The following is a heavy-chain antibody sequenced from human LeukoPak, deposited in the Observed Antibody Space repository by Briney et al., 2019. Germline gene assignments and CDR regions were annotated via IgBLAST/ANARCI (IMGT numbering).Heavy chain of an antibody. CDR3: ASQLKNYYYYYMDV. D-gene: IGHD1-1*01. CDR1: GGSFSGYY. CDR2: INHSGST. J-gene: IGHJ6*03. Sequence: NPSETLSLTXAVYGGSFSGYYWSWIRQPPGKGLEWIGEINHSGSTNYNPSLKSRVTISVDTSKNQFSLKLSSVTAADTAVYYCASQLKNYYYYYMDVWGKGTTVTVSS. V-gene: IGHV4-34*01.